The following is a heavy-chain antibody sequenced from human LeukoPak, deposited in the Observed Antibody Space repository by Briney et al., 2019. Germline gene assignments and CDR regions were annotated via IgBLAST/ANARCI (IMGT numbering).Heavy chain of an antibody. D-gene: IGHD2-2*01. Sequence: GESLKISCKGSGYSFTSYWIGWVRQMPGKGLEWMGIIYPGDSDTRYSPSFQGQVTISADKSISTAYLQWSSLKASDTAMYYCARHRWVVVVPSARDAFDIWGQGTMVTVSS. J-gene: IGHJ3*02. CDR2: IYPGDSDT. V-gene: IGHV5-51*01. CDR3: ARHRWVVVVPSARDAFDI. CDR1: GYSFTSYW.